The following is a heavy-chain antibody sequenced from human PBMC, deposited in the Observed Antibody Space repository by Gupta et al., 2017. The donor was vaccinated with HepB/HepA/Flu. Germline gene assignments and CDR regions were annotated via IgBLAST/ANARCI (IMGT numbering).Heavy chain of an antibody. V-gene: IGHV3-30-3*01. CDR3: ARDKYDIWTGSAFDV. D-gene: IGHD3-9*01. Sequence: QVQLVESGGGVVQPGRALRLSCAASGFRFNSYAMHWVRQAPGKGLEWVAVMPYYGSKKYHADSVKGRFTISRDNSKNTLYLQMDSLRAEYTAMYYCARDKYDIWTGSAFDVWGQGTMVTVSS. CDR2: MPYYGSKK. J-gene: IGHJ3*01. CDR1: GFRFNSYA.